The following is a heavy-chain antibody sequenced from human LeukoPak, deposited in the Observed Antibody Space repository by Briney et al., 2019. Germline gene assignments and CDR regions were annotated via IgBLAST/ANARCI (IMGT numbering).Heavy chain of an antibody. CDR1: GFTFSSYE. CDR3: ARRSVAFDI. CDR2: ISSSGSTI. V-gene: IGHV3-48*03. J-gene: IGHJ3*02. Sequence: PGGSLRLSCAASGFTFSSYEMNWVRQAPGQGLEGVSYISSSGSTIYYADSVKGRFTISRDNAKNALYLQMNSLRAEDTAVYYCARRSVAFDIWGQGTMVTVSS.